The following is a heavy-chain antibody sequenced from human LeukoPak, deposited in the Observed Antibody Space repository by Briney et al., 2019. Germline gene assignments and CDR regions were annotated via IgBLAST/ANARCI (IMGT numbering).Heavy chain of an antibody. CDR1: GYTFSNYD. V-gene: IGHV7-4-1*02. CDR2: INTKTGNP. J-gene: IGHJ3*02. Sequence: ASVKVSCKASGYTFSNYDLNWVRQAPGQGLEWMGWINTKTGNPTYAQGFTGRFVFSLDTSVSTTYLQISSLKADDTAVYYCARDQRYCGGNCYDAFDIWGQGTMVTVSS. D-gene: IGHD2-21*02. CDR3: ARDQRYCGGNCYDAFDI.